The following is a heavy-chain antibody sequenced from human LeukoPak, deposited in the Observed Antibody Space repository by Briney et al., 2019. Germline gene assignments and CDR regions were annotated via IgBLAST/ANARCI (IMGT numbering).Heavy chain of an antibody. CDR1: GFTFSTYW. CDR3: ASGSYYWNLYY. CDR2: IKRDGSEK. D-gene: IGHD1-26*01. Sequence: GGSLRLSCAASGFTFSTYWMSWVRQAPGKGLEWVANIKRDGSEKHYVESVKGRFTISRENAKNSLYLQMNSLRAEDTAVYYCASGSYYWNLYYWGQGTLVTVSS. V-gene: IGHV3-7*01. J-gene: IGHJ4*02.